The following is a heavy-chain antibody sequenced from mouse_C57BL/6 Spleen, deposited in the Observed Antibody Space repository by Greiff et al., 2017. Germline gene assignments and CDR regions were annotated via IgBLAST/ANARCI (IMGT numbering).Heavy chain of an antibody. CDR3: ARGYYGSSYWYFDV. V-gene: IGHV1-31*01. D-gene: IGHD1-1*01. CDR1: GYSFTGYY. Sequence: VQLQQSGPELVKPGASVKISCKASGYSFTGYYMHWVKQSHGNILDWIGYIYPYNGVSSYNQKFKGKATLTVDKSSSTADMELRSLTSEDSAVYYCARGYYGSSYWYFDVWGTGTTVTVSS. J-gene: IGHJ1*03. CDR2: IYPYNGVS.